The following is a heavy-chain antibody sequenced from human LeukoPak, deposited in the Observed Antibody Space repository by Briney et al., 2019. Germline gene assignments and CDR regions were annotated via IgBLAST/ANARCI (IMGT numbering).Heavy chain of an antibody. CDR3: AREIYYYDSSGNYYYYYMDV. J-gene: IGHJ6*03. CDR1: GFTFSSYE. V-gene: IGHV3-21*01. CDR2: ISSSSSYI. D-gene: IGHD3-22*01. Sequence: GGSLRLSCAASGFTFSSYEMNWVRQAPGKGLEWVSSISSSSSYIYYADSVKGRFTISRDNAKNSLYLQMNSLRAEDTAVYYCAREIYYYDSSGNYYYYYMDVWGKGTTVTVSS.